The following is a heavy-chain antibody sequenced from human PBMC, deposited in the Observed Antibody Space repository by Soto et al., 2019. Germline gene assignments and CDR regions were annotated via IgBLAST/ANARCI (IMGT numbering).Heavy chain of an antibody. V-gene: IGHV1-18*01. CDR1: GYTFISYS. J-gene: IGHJ6*02. D-gene: IGHD3-9*01. CDR3: ARDILTKFPWGSATPQYSYYGMEV. CDR2: DTTYNVNT. Sequence: QVQLVQSGSEMKKPGASVKVSCKTAGYTFISYSISWVRQAPGQGLEWLGRDTTYNVNTNYAQKFQGRGTITADSSTNTACIALGSLTLDDTAVHYCARDILTKFPWGSATPQYSYYGMEVWGQGTTVTVSS.